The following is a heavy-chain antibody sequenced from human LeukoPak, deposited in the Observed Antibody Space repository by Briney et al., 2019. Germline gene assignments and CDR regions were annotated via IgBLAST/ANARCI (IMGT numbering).Heavy chain of an antibody. D-gene: IGHD2-2*01. CDR1: GGSISSSSYY. CDR3: ARHFVRGWPPNCSSTSCYREPPWFDP. V-gene: IGHV4-39*01. J-gene: IGHJ5*02. Sequence: SETLSLTCTVSGGSISSSSYYWGWIRQPPGKGLEWIGSLYYSGSTYYIPSLKSRVTISVDTSKNQFSLKLTSVTAADTAVYYCARHFVRGWPPNCSSTSCYREPPWFDPWGQGTLVTVSS. CDR2: LYYSGST.